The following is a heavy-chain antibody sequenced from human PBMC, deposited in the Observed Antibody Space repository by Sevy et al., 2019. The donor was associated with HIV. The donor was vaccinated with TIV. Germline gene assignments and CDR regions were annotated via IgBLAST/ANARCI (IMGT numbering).Heavy chain of an antibody. CDR2: ISYDGSNK. J-gene: IGHJ6*03. D-gene: IGHD6-13*01. CDR3: AKGDSSSWTSYYMDV. CDR1: GFTFSSYG. Sequence: GGSLRLSCAASGFTFSSYGMHWVRQAPGKGLEWVAFISYDGSNKYYADSVKGRFTISRDNSKNTLYLQMNSLRAEDTAVYYCAKGDSSSWTSYYMDVWGKGTTVTVSS. V-gene: IGHV3-30*18.